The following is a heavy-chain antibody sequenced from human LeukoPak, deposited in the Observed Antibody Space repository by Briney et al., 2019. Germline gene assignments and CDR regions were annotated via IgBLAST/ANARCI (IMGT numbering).Heavy chain of an antibody. J-gene: IGHJ4*02. CDR3: AKRAREARNSDFDY. CDR2: ISGSSIRT. V-gene: IGHV3-23*01. CDR1: GFTFSNYA. D-gene: IGHD1-26*01. Sequence: PGGSLTLSCAASGFTFSNYAMTWVRQAPGKGLEWVSTISGSSIRTYYADSAKGRFAISRDNSENTLYMQMNRLKAEDTAVYYCAKRAREARNSDFDYWGQGTLVTVSS.